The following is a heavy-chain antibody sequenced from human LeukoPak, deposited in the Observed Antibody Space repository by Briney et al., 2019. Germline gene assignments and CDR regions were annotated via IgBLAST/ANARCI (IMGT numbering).Heavy chain of an antibody. CDR3: ARNNWNYRGAFDI. D-gene: IGHD1-7*01. J-gene: IGHJ3*02. Sequence: PGGSLRLSCTASGFTFGDYAMSWIRQAPEKGLEWVANIKQDRSEKYYVDSVKGRFTISRDNAKNSLYLQMNSLRAEDTAVYYCARNNWNYRGAFDIWGQGTMVTVSS. CDR2: IKQDRSEK. CDR1: GFTFGDYA. V-gene: IGHV3-7*01.